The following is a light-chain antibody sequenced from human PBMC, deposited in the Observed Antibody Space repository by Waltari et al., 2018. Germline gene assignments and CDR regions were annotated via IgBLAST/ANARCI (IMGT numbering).Light chain of an antibody. Sequence: QSALTQPASVSGSPGQSITISCTGTSGGIGSYNYVSWYQQYPGKAPKLMISDVRKRPSGVSNRFSGSKSGNTASLTISGLQAEDEADYYCSSYTTSSTWVFGGGTKLTVL. CDR1: SGGIGSYNY. CDR3: SSYTTSSTWV. J-gene: IGLJ3*02. V-gene: IGLV2-14*01. CDR2: DVR.